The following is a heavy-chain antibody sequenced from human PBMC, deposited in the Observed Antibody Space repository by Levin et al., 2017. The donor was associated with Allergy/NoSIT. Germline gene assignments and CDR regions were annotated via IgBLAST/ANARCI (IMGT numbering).Heavy chain of an antibody. CDR2: ITDSGST. Sequence: GSLRLSCAVYGGSFSGYLWGWIRQPPGKGLEWIGEITDSGSTNNNPSLKSRVTISVDTSKNHFSLNLSSLTAADTAVYYCARGSLLPGYRSGWYRSYGMDVWGQGTTVTVSS. D-gene: IGHD6-19*01. CDR3: ARGSLLPGYRSGWYRSYGMDV. J-gene: IGHJ6*02. CDR1: GGSFSGYL. V-gene: IGHV4-34*01.